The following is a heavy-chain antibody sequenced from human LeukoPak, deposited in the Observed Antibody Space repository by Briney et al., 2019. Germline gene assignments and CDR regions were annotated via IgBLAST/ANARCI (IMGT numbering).Heavy chain of an antibody. CDR3: TRDRSDAFDI. J-gene: IGHJ3*02. D-gene: IGHD3-16*02. V-gene: IGHV1-18*01. CDR2: ISVYNGNT. Sequence: ASVKVSCKASHYTFTNYGVSWVRQAPGQGLEWMGWISVYNGNTNYAQKFQGRVTMTTDTSTSTAYMELRSLRSDDTAVYYCTRDRSDAFDIWGQGTMVTVSS. CDR1: HYTFTNYG.